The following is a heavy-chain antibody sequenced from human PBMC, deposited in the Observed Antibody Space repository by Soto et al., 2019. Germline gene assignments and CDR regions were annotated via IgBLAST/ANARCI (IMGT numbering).Heavy chain of an antibody. Sequence: PGGSLRLSCAASGFTFSDYAMSWVRQAPGKGLEWVSAIDGSSATTNYADSVKGRFTTSRDNSKNTLFLHMSGLRAEDTAVYYCARDRRPSIYSGLAVWGQGTTVTVSS. CDR1: GFTFSDYA. CDR2: IDGSSATT. D-gene: IGHD2-2*01. J-gene: IGHJ6*02. V-gene: IGHV3-23*01. CDR3: ARDRRPSIYSGLAV.